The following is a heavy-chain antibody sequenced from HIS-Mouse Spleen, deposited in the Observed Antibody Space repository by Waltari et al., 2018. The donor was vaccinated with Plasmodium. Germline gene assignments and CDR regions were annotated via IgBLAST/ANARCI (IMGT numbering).Heavy chain of an antibody. CDR2: ISYDGSNK. J-gene: IGHJ4*02. D-gene: IGHD5-18*01. V-gene: IGHV3-30*04. CDR1: GFPFCPYS. Sequence: QVQLVESGGGVVQPGRSLRLSCGAPGFPFCPYSFPWVRQAPGKGLEWVAVISYDGSNKYYADSVKGRFTISRDNSKNTLYLQMNSLRAEDTAVYYCARDPFYVDTAMVLDCWGQGTLVTVSS. CDR3: ARDPFYVDTAMVLDC.